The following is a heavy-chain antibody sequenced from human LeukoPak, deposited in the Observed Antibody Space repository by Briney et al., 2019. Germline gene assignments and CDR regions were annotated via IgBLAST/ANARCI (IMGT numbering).Heavy chain of an antibody. CDR3: ARSVQRYCSGGSCYSNFSPRDY. Sequence: ASVKVSCKASGYTFTGYYMHWVRQAPGQGLEWMGRINPNSGGTNYAQKFQGRVTMTRDTSISTPYMELSRLRSDDTAVYYCARSVQRYCSGGSCYSNFSPRDYWGQGTLVTVSS. D-gene: IGHD2-15*01. V-gene: IGHV1-2*06. CDR1: GYTFTGYY. CDR2: INPNSGGT. J-gene: IGHJ4*02.